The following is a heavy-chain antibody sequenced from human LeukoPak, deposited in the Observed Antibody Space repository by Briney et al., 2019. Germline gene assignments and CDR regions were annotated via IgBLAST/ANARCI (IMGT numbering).Heavy chain of an antibody. D-gene: IGHD2-2*01. J-gene: IGHJ4*02. CDR2: ISAYNGNT. Sequence: ASVKVSSKASGYTFTSYGISWVRQAPGQGLEWMGWISAYNGNTNYAQKLQGGVTMTTDTSTSTAYMELRSLRSGDTAVYYCAREAAAMYQLWPSPTDYWGQGTLVTVSS. CDR3: AREAAAMYQLWPSPTDY. CDR1: GYTFTSYG. V-gene: IGHV1-18*01.